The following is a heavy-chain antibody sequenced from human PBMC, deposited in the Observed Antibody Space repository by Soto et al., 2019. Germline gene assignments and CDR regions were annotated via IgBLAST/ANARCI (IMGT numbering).Heavy chain of an antibody. CDR3: VHPRSTVQIPPT. CDR1: GFTFSMFS. V-gene: IGHV3-64D*06. J-gene: IGHJ5*02. Sequence: GGSLLSCSASGFTFSMFSMHWVRQAPGKGLEYVSGISSNGDSTYYADSVKGRFTISRDNSKNTLYLQMSSLRAVDTAVYYCVHPRSTVQIPPTWGQGTLVTVSS. CDR2: ISSNGDST. D-gene: IGHD4-17*01.